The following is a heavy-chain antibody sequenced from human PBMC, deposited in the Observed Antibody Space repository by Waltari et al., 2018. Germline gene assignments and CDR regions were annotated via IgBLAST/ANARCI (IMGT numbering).Heavy chain of an antibody. CDR1: GFTFDDYA. Sequence: EVQLVESGGGLVQPGRSLRLSCAASGFTFDDYAMHWVRQAPGKGLECVSGITWNSDNVGYADSVKGRFTISRDNAKNSLYMQMNSLRAEDTALYYCAKALGIEVAGAFDYWGQGTLVTVSS. CDR3: AKALGIEVAGAFDY. V-gene: IGHV3-9*01. CDR2: ITWNSDNV. J-gene: IGHJ4*02. D-gene: IGHD6-19*01.